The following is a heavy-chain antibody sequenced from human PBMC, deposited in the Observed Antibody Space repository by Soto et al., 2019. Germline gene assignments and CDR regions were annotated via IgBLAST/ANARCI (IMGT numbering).Heavy chain of an antibody. J-gene: IGHJ4*02. CDR2: ISRSGNST. V-gene: IGHV3-23*01. CDR3: AKDAKILDWLPTSYYFDF. CDR1: GLSFSSYA. Sequence: EVQVLESWGGLAQPGRSLRLSCAVSGLSFSSYAMTWVRQSPGKGLEWVSSISRSGNSTYSADSVRGRFTISRDNSKNTLYLQMNSLRAEDTAVYYCAKDAKILDWLPTSYYFDFSGQGTLVTVSS. D-gene: IGHD3-9*01.